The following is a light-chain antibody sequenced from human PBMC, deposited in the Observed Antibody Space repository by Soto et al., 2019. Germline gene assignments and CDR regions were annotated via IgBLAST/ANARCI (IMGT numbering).Light chain of an antibody. J-gene: IGKJ1*01. CDR2: DAS. V-gene: IGKV3-15*01. CDR3: QQYDNWPQT. CDR1: QSVSSN. Sequence: EIVMTQSPATLSVSPGERATLSCRASQSVSSNLAWYQQKPGQAPRLLIYDASTRATDIPTRFSGRGSGTEFTLTISSLQSVDFAVYYCQQYDNWPQTFGQGTKVDIK.